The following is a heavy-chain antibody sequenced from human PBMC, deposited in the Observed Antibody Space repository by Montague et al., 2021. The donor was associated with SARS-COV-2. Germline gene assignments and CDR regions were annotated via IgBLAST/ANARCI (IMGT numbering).Heavy chain of an antibody. V-gene: IGHV2-70*11. J-gene: IGHJ4*02. D-gene: IGHD5-12*01. CDR2: IDWDDDK. CDR3: ARVTAGIVAYDY. CDR1: GFSLSTSGMC. Sequence: PAVVKPTQTLTLTCTFSGFSLSTSGMCVSWIRQPPGKALEWLARIDWDDDKYYSTSLKTRLTISKDTSKNQVVLTMTNMDPVDTATYYCARVTAGIVAYDYWGQGTLVTVSS.